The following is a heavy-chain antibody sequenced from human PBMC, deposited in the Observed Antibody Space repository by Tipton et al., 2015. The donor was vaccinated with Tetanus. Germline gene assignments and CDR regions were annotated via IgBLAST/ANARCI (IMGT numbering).Heavy chain of an antibody. CDR2: IYYSGST. CDR1: GGSISSYY. Sequence: TLSLTCTVSGGSISSYYWSWIRQPPGKGLEWIGYIYYSGSTNYNPSLKSRVTISVDTSKNQFSLKLGSVTAADTAVYYCARGDGSGWYEGGYYFDYWGQGTLVTVSS. V-gene: IGHV4-59*01. J-gene: IGHJ4*02. D-gene: IGHD6-19*01. CDR3: ARGDGSGWYEGGYYFDY.